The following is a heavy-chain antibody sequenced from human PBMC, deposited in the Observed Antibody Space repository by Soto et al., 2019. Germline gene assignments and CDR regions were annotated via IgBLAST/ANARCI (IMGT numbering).Heavy chain of an antibody. CDR1: GFTFSSYG. Sequence: GGSLRLSCAASGFTFSSYGMHWVRQAPGKGLEWVAVIWYDGSNKYYADSVKGRFTISRDNSKNTLYLQMNSLRAEDTAVYYCARDPSGRYCSSTSCQYYFDYWGQGTLVTVSS. J-gene: IGHJ4*02. CDR3: ARDPSGRYCSSTSCQYYFDY. V-gene: IGHV3-33*01. CDR2: IWYDGSNK. D-gene: IGHD2-2*01.